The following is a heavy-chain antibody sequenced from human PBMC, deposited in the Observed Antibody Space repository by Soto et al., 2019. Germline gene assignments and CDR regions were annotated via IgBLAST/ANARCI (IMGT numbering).Heavy chain of an antibody. CDR2: IYYSGST. CDR3: AGASRGYYYDSSGYPFDP. J-gene: IGHJ5*02. CDR1: GGSISSGDYY. V-gene: IGHV4-30-4*01. D-gene: IGHD3-22*01. Sequence: QVQLQESGPGLVKPSQTLSLTCTVSGGSISSGDYYWSWIRQPPGKGLEWIGYIYYSGSTYYNPSLKSRVTLSVDKSKNQFSLKLSSVTAADTAVYYCAGASRGYYYDSSGYPFDPWGQGTLVTVSS.